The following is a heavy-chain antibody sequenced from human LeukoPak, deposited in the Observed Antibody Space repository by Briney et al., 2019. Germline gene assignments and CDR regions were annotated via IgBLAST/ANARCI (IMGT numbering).Heavy chain of an antibody. J-gene: IGHJ4*02. V-gene: IGHV1-18*01. D-gene: IGHD6-13*01. CDR3: AREPGYSSSGDY. Sequence: ASVKVSCKASGYTFTSYGISWVRQAPGQGLGWMGWISAYNGNRNYAQKVQGRVTMTTDTSTSTAYMELRSLRSDDTAVYYCAREPGYSSSGDYWGQGTLVTVSS. CDR1: GYTFTSYG. CDR2: ISAYNGNR.